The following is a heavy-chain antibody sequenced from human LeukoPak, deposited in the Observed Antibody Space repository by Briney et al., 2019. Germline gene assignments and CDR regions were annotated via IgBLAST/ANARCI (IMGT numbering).Heavy chain of an antibody. D-gene: IGHD1-26*01. CDR3: ARLFSGTSSWFDY. CDR2: ISDGGDGT. CDR1: GFTFGSYA. J-gene: IGHJ4*02. Sequence: GGSLRLSCAASGFTFGSYAMSWVRQAPGKGLEWVSTISDGGDGTYYADSVKGRFTISRDNSKNTLYLQMNSLRAEDAALYYCARLFSGTSSWFDYWGQGTLVTVSS. V-gene: IGHV3-23*01.